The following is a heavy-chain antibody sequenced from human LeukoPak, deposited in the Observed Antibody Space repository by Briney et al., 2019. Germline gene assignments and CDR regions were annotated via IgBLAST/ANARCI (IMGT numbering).Heavy chain of an antibody. CDR2: IANSGGST. CDR1: GFTFSTYA. D-gene: IGHD1/OR15-1a*01. J-gene: IGHJ4*02. V-gene: IGHV3-23*01. Sequence: GGSLRLSCAASGFTFSTYAMSWVRQASGKGLEWVSTIANSGGSTYYADSVKGQFTISRDNSKNTLYLQMNSLRAEDTAVYYCAKSHSVEQRGYFDYWGQGTLVTVSS. CDR3: AKSHSVEQRGYFDY.